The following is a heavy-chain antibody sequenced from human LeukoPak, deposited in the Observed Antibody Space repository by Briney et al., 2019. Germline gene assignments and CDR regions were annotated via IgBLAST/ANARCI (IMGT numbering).Heavy chain of an antibody. D-gene: IGHD6-13*01. CDR2: ISAYNGNT. CDR3: AREVAAAGRYGMDV. CDR1: GYTFTSYG. Sequence: GASVKVSCKASGYTFTSYGISWVRQAPGQGLEWMGWISAYNGNTNYAQKLQGRVTMTTDTSTSTAYMELRSLRSDDTAVYYCAREVAAAGRYGMDVWGQGTTVTVSS. J-gene: IGHJ6*02. V-gene: IGHV1-18*01.